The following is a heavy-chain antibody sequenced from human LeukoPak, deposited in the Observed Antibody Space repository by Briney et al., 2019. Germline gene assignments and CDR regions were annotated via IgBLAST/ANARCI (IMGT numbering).Heavy chain of an antibody. V-gene: IGHV3-30*18. CDR3: AKDPMTYSSGSFTPVDY. J-gene: IGHJ4*02. Sequence: GGSLRLSCAASGFTFNNYAMHWVRQAPGKGLEWVAVISYDGSNKYYADSVKGRFTISRDNSKTTLYLQMNSLRPEDTAVYYCAKDPMTYSSGSFTPVDYWGQGTLVTVSS. D-gene: IGHD6-19*01. CDR1: GFTFNNYA. CDR2: ISYDGSNK.